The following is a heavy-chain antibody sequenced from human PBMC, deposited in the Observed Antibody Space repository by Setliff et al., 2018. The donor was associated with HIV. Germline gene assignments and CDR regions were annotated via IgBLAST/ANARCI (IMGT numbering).Heavy chain of an antibody. CDR2: TYYRSKWYY. CDR3: ARGSMPDY. J-gene: IGHJ4*02. CDR1: GDSVSSNSAA. Sequence: SQTLSLTCAISGDSVSSNSAAWNWIRQSPARGLEWLGRTYYRSKWYYNYAVSVKSRITINPDTSKNQFSLQLNSVTAADTAVYYCARGSMPDYWGQGTLVTVSS. D-gene: IGHD2-2*01. V-gene: IGHV6-1*01.